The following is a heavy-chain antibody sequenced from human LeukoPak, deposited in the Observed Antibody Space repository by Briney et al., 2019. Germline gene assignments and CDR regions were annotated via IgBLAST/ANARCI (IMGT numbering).Heavy chain of an antibody. Sequence: GGSLRLSCAASGFTLRSYTVSWVRQAPGKGLERGSSICGSGGSTYSADSVKGRFTISRDNSKNTLYLQMNSLRAEDTALYYCAKDRSCTNDICHGDFDYWGQGTLVTVSS. D-gene: IGHD2-8*01. CDR3: AKDRSCTNDICHGDFDY. CDR2: ICGSGGST. V-gene: IGHV3-23*01. J-gene: IGHJ4*02. CDR1: GFTLRSYT.